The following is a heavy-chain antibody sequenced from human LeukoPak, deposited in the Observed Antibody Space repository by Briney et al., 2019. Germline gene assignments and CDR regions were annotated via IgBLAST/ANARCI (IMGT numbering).Heavy chain of an antibody. CDR2: INPSGGST. J-gene: IGHJ4*02. Sequence: ASVKVSCKASGYTFTSYYMHWVRQAPGQGLEWMGVINPSGGSTSYAQKFQGRVTMTRDTSTSTVYMELSSLRSEDTAVYYCARDVIVVVPAAPGWDLDYWGQGTLVTVSS. D-gene: IGHD2-2*01. CDR1: GYTFTSYY. CDR3: ARDVIVVVPAAPGWDLDY. V-gene: IGHV1-46*01.